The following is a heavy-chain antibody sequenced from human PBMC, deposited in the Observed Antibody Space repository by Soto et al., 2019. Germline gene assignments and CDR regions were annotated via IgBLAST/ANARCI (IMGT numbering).Heavy chain of an antibody. CDR1: GFTFNTYA. CDR2: ISSSGGST. CDR3: AKATYYYDSSGYYPFDY. V-gene: IGHV3-23*01. Sequence: EVQLLESGGGLVQPGGSLRLSCAASGFTFNTYAMSWVRQAPGKGLEWVSAISSSGGSTFYADSVKGRFTISRDNSKNTLYLQMNSLRAEDTAVYYCAKATYYYDSSGYYPFDYWGQGTLVTVSS. J-gene: IGHJ4*02. D-gene: IGHD3-22*01.